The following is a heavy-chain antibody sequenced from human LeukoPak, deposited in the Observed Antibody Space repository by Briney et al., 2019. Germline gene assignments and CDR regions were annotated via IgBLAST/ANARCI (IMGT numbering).Heavy chain of an antibody. CDR3: ARVRHDFWSGYVFDY. CDR1: GGSFSGYY. D-gene: IGHD3-3*01. V-gene: IGHV4-34*01. Sequence: PSETLSLTCAVYGGSFSGYYWSWIRQPPGKGLEWIGEINHSGSTNYNPSLKSRVTISVDTSKNQFSLKLSSVTAADTAVYYCARVRHDFWSGYVFDYWGQGTLVTVSS. J-gene: IGHJ4*02. CDR2: INHSGST.